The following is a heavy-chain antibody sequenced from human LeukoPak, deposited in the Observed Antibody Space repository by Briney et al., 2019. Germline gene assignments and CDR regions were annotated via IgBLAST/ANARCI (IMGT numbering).Heavy chain of an antibody. Sequence: SQTLSLTCTVSAGSISSYYWSWIRQPPGKGLEWIGYIYYSGSTNYNPSLKSRVTISVDTSKNQFSLKLSSVTAADTAVYYCARDDYGTDYWGQGTLVTVSS. J-gene: IGHJ4*02. V-gene: IGHV4-59*01. CDR1: AGSISSYY. D-gene: IGHD4/OR15-4a*01. CDR3: ARDDYGTDY. CDR2: IYYSGST.